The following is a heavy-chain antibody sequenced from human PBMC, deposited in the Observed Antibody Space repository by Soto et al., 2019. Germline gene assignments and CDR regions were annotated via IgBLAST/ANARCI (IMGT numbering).Heavy chain of an antibody. V-gene: IGHV3-23*01. D-gene: IGHD6-13*01. CDR2: ISGSGGST. CDR3: ARSGYSSSWYRYNWFDP. CDR1: GFTFSSYA. J-gene: IGHJ5*02. Sequence: PGGSLRLSCAASGFTFSSYAMSWVRQAPGKGLEWVSAISGSGGSTYYADSVKGRFTISRDNSKNTLYLQMNSLRAEDTAVYYCARSGYSSSWYRYNWFDPWGQGTLVTVSS.